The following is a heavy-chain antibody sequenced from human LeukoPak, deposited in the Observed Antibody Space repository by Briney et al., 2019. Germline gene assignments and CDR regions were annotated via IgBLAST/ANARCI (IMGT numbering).Heavy chain of an antibody. Sequence: SETLSLTCTVSGGSISSSDFYWGWIRQPPGKGLEWIGEINHSGSTNYNPSLKSRVTISVDTSKNQFSLKLSSVTAADTAVYYCARGGYSSGWFVAWGQGTLVTVSS. J-gene: IGHJ5*02. CDR1: GGSISSSDFY. V-gene: IGHV4-39*07. CDR2: INHSGST. CDR3: ARGGYSSGWFVA. D-gene: IGHD6-19*01.